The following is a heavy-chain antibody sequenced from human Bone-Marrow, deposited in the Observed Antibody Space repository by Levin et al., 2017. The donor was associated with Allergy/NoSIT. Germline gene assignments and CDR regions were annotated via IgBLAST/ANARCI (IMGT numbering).Heavy chain of an antibody. J-gene: IGHJ4*02. CDR2: ISSSSSYI. Sequence: GESLKISCAASGFTFSSYSMNWVRQAPGKGLEWVSSISSSSSYIYYADSVKGRFTISRDNAKNSLYLQMNSLRAEDTAVYYCARDRAGDIVVVPAAVYFDYWGQGTLVTVSS. D-gene: IGHD2-2*01. V-gene: IGHV3-21*01. CDR3: ARDRAGDIVVVPAAVYFDY. CDR1: GFTFSSYS.